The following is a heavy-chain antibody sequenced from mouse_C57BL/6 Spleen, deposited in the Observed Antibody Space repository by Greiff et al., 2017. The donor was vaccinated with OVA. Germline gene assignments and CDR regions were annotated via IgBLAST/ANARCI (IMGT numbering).Heavy chain of an antibody. CDR1: GYTFTSYW. CDR3: ARDYYGSSYDWFAY. CDR2: IHPNSGST. J-gene: IGHJ3*01. V-gene: IGHV1-64*01. D-gene: IGHD1-1*01. Sequence: QVQLQQPGAELVKPGASVTLSCKASGYTFTSYWMHWVKQRPGQGLEWIGMIHPNSGSTNYNEKFKSKATLTVDKSSSTAYMQLSSLTSEDSAVYDCARDYYGSSYDWFAYWGQGTLVTVSA.